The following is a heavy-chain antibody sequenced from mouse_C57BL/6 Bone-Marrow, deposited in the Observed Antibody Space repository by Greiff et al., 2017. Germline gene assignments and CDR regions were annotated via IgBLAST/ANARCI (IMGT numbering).Heavy chain of an antibody. D-gene: IGHD1-1*02. Sequence: VQLQQSGPGLVQPSQSLSITCTVSGFSLTSYGVHWVRQSPGKGLEWLGVIWRGGSTDYNAAFMSRLSITKDDSKSQVFVKMNSLQADDTDIYYCAKNGNYARDYWGQGTSVTVAS. V-gene: IGHV2-5*01. J-gene: IGHJ4*01. CDR2: IWRGGST. CDR1: GFSLTSYG. CDR3: AKNGNYARDY.